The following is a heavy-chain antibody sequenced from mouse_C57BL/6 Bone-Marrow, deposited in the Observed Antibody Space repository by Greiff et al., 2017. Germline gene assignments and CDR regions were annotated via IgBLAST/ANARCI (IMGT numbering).Heavy chain of an antibody. J-gene: IGHJ3*01. CDR3: ARQEAWFAY. CDR1: GFTFSSYG. V-gene: IGHV5-6*01. Sequence: EVKLVESGGDLVKPGGSLKLSCAASGFTFSSYGMSWVRQTPDKRLEWVATISSGGSYTYYLDSVKGRFTISRDNAKNTLYLQMSSLKSEDTAMYYCARQEAWFAYWGQGTLVTVSA. CDR2: ISSGGSYT.